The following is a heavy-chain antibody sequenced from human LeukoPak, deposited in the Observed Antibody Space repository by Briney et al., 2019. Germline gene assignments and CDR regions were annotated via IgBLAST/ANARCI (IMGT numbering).Heavy chain of an antibody. CDR2: IYYSGST. V-gene: IGHV4-39*01. D-gene: IGHD3-9*01. J-gene: IGHJ4*02. CDR1: GGSISSSSYY. Sequence: PSETLSLTCTVSGGSISSSSYYWAWLRQPPGEGPEWIGTIYYSGSTYYKSSLKSRLTISVDSSKNQFSLKMNSVTAADTGVYYCARHGDWDPFDYWGQGALVTVSS. CDR3: ARHGDWDPFDY.